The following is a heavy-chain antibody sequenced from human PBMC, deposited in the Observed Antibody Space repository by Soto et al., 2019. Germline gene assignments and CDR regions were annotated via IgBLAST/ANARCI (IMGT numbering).Heavy chain of an antibody. Sequence: PSETLSLTCTVSGGSISSYYWSWIRQPPGKGLEWIGYIYYSGSTNYNPSLKSRVTISVDTSKNQFSLKLSSVTAADTAVYYCARGITGTTYYYYYGMDVWGQGTTVTVS. V-gene: IGHV4-59*01. CDR3: ARGITGTTYYYYYGMDV. CDR2: IYYSGST. J-gene: IGHJ6*02. D-gene: IGHD1-7*01. CDR1: GGSISSYY.